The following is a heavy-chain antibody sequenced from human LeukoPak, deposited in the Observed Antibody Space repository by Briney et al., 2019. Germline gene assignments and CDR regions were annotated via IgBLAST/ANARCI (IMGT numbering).Heavy chain of an antibody. Sequence: GGSLRLSCAASGFSFDDLGMTWVRQVPGKGLEWVAGINWNGASTGYADSVKGRFTMSRDNSKDTLYLQMNSLRAEDTAVYYCAKSGGYSYVENFDYWGQGTLVTVSS. CDR2: INWNGAST. CDR1: GFSFDDLG. CDR3: AKSGGYSYVENFDY. J-gene: IGHJ4*02. D-gene: IGHD5-18*01. V-gene: IGHV3-20*04.